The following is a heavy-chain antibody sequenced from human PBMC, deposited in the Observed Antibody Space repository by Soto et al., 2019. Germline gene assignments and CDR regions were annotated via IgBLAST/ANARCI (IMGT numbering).Heavy chain of an antibody. CDR1: GGSISSYY. CDR3: ASGYGDYTFDY. D-gene: IGHD4-17*01. V-gene: IGHV4-59*01. CDR2: IYYSGST. Sequence: SETLSLTCTVSGGSISSYYWSWIRQPPGKGLEWIGYIYYSGSTNYNPSLKSRVTISVDTSKNQFSLKLSSVTAADTAVYYCASGYGDYTFDYWGQGTLVTVSS. J-gene: IGHJ4*02.